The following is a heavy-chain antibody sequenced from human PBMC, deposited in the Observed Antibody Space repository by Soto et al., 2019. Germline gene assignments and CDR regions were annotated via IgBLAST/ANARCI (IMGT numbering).Heavy chain of an antibody. CDR2: IYYSGST. J-gene: IGHJ4*02. CDR3: ARDHEGDYFDY. CDR1: GGSVSSGSYY. V-gene: IGHV4-61*01. Sequence: PSETLSLTCTVSGGSVSSGSYYWNWIRQPPGKGLEWIGHIYYSGSTNYNPSLKSRVTFSVDTSKNQFSLKLSSVTAADTAVYYCARDHEGDYFDYWGQGTLVTVSS.